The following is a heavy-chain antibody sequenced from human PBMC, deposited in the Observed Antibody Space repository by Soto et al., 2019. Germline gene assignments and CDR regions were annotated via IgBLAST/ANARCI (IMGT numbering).Heavy chain of an antibody. D-gene: IGHD3-22*01. J-gene: IGHJ4*02. CDR2: ISSSSSTI. CDR3: ARVLAYYYDSSGYPDY. CDR1: GFTFSSYS. V-gene: IGHV3-48*02. Sequence: GGSLRLSCAASGFTFSSYSMNWVRQAPGKGLEWVSYISSSSSTIYYADSVKGRFTISRDNAKNSLYLQMNSLRDEDTAVYYCARVLAYYYDSSGYPDYWGQGTLVTVSS.